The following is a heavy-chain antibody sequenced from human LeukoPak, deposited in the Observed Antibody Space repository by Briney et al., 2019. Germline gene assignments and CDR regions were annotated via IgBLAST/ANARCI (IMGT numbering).Heavy chain of an antibody. CDR1: GGTFSSYA. V-gene: IGHV1-69*13. D-gene: IGHD6-19*01. CDR3: ARVSGYSSGWYLDY. Sequence: GASVTVSCTASGGTFSSYAISWVRQAPGQGLEWMGGIIPIFGTANYAQKFQGRVTITADESTSTAYMELSSLRSEDTAVYYCARVSGYSSGWYLDYWGQGTLVTVSS. CDR2: IIPIFGTA. J-gene: IGHJ4*02.